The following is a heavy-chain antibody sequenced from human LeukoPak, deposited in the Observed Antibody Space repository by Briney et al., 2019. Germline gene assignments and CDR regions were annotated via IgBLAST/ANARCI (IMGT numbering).Heavy chain of an antibody. CDR1: GFTFSSYG. CDR3: ARDRSTNAVCYSDN. Sequence: GGSLRLSCAASGFTFSSYGMHWVRQAPGKGLGWVSVIWNDGSNKNYADSVKGRFTISRDNSKNTLYRQMNSRRAEDTAVYYVARDRSTNAVCYSDNWGHGAPVTVSP. V-gene: IGHV3-33*01. D-gene: IGHD2-8*01. CDR2: IWNDGSNK. J-gene: IGHJ4*01.